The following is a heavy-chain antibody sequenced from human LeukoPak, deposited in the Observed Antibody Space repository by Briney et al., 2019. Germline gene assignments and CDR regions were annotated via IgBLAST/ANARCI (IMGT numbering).Heavy chain of an antibody. CDR3: AKGTSGSYYGFDM. CDR1: GFTFSSYV. CDR2: ISGSGGST. Sequence: GGSLRLSCAASGFTFSSYVMSWVRQAPGKGLEWVSAISGSGGSTYFPDSVKGRFTISRDNSKNTLHLQMNSLRAEDTALYYCAKGTSGSYYGFDMWGQGTMVTVSS. J-gene: IGHJ3*02. V-gene: IGHV3-23*01. D-gene: IGHD3-10*01.